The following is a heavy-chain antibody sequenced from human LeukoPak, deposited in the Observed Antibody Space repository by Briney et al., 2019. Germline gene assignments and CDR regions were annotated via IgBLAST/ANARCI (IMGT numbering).Heavy chain of an antibody. CDR2: IDSSSNTI. CDR3: ASGSSDAFDI. V-gene: IGHV3-48*04. Sequence: GGSLRLSCAASGFTFNSYGMNWVRQAPGKGLEWVSYIDSSSNTIYYADSVKGRFTISRDNAKNSLYLQMNSLRAEDTAVYYCASGSSDAFDIWGQGTMVTVSS. CDR1: GFTFNSYG. D-gene: IGHD1-26*01. J-gene: IGHJ3*02.